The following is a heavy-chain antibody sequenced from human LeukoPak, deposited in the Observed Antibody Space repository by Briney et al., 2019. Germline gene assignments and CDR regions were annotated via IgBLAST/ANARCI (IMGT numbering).Heavy chain of an antibody. CDR2: ISGSGGST. J-gene: IGHJ4*02. CDR1: GFTFSSYG. CDR3: AKDRDTAMVSPGGDY. D-gene: IGHD5-18*01. Sequence: GGSLRLSCAASGFTFSSYGMSWVRQAPGKGLEWVSAISGSGGSTYYADSVKGRFTISRDNSKNTLYLQMNSLRAEDTAVYYCAKDRDTAMVSPGGDYWGQGTLVTVSS. V-gene: IGHV3-23*01.